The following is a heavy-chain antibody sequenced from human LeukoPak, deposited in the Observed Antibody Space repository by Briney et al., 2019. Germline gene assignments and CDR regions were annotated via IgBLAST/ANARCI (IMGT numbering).Heavy chain of an antibody. CDR2: ISKGGTYI. D-gene: IGHD2/OR15-2a*01. J-gene: IGHJ6*02. V-gene: IGHV3-21*01. CDR1: GFTFSPYT. CDR3: AREEDSTTIRSSYGMDV. Sequence: PGGSLRLSCAGSGFTFSPYTMNWVRQAPGKGLEWVSCISKGGTYIYYADSVRGRFTISRDNAKNSLHLQMNSLRAEDTAVYYCAREEDSTTIRSSYGMDVWGQGTTVTVSS.